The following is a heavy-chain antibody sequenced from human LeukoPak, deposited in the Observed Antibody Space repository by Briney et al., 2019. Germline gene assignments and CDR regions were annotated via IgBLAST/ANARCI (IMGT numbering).Heavy chain of an antibody. J-gene: IGHJ6*01. CDR3: ARTPVTVIRGVIEDGMDV. V-gene: IGHV1-2*02. D-gene: IGHD3-10*01. Sequence: ASVKVSCKPSGYTFTDYYLHWVRQAPGQGLEWMGWINPNTGRTNYAKNFQGRVTMTRDTSVSTAYMDLSRLGSDDTAVYSCARTPVTVIRGVIEDGMDVWGQGTTVTAS. CDR2: INPNTGRT. CDR1: GYTFTDYY.